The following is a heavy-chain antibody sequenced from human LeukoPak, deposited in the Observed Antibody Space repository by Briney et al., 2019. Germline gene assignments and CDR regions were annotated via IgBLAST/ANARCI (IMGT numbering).Heavy chain of an antibody. CDR3: ARELSPRYSGGYTPGHFDY. CDR1: GFTFSSYW. D-gene: IGHD1-26*01. Sequence: GGTLRLSCAPSGFTFSSYWMSWVRQAPEKGLEWVANINIDGSEIYYVVSVKGRFTISRDNAKNSLYLQMNSLRAEDTAVYYCARELSPRYSGGYTPGHFDYWGQGTLVTVSS. J-gene: IGHJ4*02. V-gene: IGHV3-7*01. CDR2: INIDGSEI.